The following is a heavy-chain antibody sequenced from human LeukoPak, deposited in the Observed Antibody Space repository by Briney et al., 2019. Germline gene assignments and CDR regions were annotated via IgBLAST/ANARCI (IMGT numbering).Heavy chain of an antibody. CDR1: GFTFGDYA. V-gene: IGHV3-49*04. D-gene: IGHD3-22*01. CDR3: TRDGVPYYYDSSGYFSWFDP. Sequence: GSLRLSCTASGFTFGDYAMSWVRQAPGKGLEWVGFIRSKAYGGTTEYAASVKGRFTISRDDSKSIDYLQMNSLKTEDTAVYYCTRDGVPYYYDSSGYFSWFDPWGQGTLVTVSS. CDR2: IRSKAYGGTT. J-gene: IGHJ5*02.